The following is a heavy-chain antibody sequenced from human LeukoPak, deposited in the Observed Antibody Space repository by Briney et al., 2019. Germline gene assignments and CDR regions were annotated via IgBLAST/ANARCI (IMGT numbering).Heavy chain of an antibody. V-gene: IGHV3-23*01. Sequence: PGGSLRLSCAASGFTFSSYGMSWVRQAPGKGLEWVSAISGSGGSTYYADSVKGRFTISRDNSKNTLYLQMNSLRAEDTAVYYCAKRQTIVGESFDYWGQGTLVTVSS. J-gene: IGHJ4*02. CDR1: GFTFSSYG. CDR2: ISGSGGST. CDR3: AKRQTIVGESFDY. D-gene: IGHD1-26*01.